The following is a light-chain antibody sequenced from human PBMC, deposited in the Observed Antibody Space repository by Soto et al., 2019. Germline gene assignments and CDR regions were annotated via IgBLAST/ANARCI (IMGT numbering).Light chain of an antibody. CDR3: CSGAGSNV. CDR1: SSDVGGYNY. Sequence: QSALTQPRSVSGSPGQSVTISCTGTSSDVGGYNYVSWYQQHPGKAPKLMIYDVSKRPSGVPDRFSGSKSRHTASLTISGLQAEDEAEYDCCSGAGSNVFGGRTKLTVL. V-gene: IGLV2-11*01. J-gene: IGLJ2*01. CDR2: DVS.